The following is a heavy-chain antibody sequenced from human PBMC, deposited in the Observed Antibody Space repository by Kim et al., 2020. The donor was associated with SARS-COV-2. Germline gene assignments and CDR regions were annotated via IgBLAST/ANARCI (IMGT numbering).Heavy chain of an antibody. CDR3: ARVGWYDSGAFDI. Sequence: SETLSLTCAVYGGSFSGYYWSWIRQPPGKGLEWIGEINHSGSTNYNPSLKSRVTISVDTSKNQFSLKLSSVTAADTAVYYCARVGWYDSGAFDIWGQGTMVTVSS. V-gene: IGHV4-34*01. J-gene: IGHJ3*02. D-gene: IGHD6-19*01. CDR1: GGSFSGYY. CDR2: INHSGST.